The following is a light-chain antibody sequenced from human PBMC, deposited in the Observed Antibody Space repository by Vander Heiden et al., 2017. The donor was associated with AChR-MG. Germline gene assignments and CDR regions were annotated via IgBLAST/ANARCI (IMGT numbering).Light chain of an antibody. CDR2: DAS. CDR3: QQRSNWPPTWT. CDR1: QSVSRY. V-gene: IGKV3-11*01. Sequence: EIVLTQSPATLPLSPGERAPFSCTASQSVSRYLAWYQQKPGQAPRLLIYDASNGATGIPARFSGSGSCTYFTLSISSLGPEDFAVYYSQQRSNWPPTWTFGQGTKVEIK. J-gene: IGKJ1*01.